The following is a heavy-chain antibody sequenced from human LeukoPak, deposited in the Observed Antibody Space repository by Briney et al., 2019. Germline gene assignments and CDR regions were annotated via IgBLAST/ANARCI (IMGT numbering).Heavy chain of an antibody. CDR1: GYTFTSYD. CDR3: ARVLSPFARFGGY. CDR2: MNPNSGNT. Sequence: ASVKVSCKASGYTFTSYDINWVRQATGQGLEWMGWMNPNSGNTGYAQKFQGRVTMTMNTSISTAYMELSSLRSEDTAVYYCARVLSPFARFGGYWGQGTLVTVSS. D-gene: IGHD3-16*01. V-gene: IGHV1-8*01. J-gene: IGHJ4*02.